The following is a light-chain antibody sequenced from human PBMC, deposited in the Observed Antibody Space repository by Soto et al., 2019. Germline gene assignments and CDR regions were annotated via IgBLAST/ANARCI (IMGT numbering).Light chain of an antibody. Sequence: QSALTQPASVSGSPGQSITISCTGTSSDVGAYTYVSWYQQHPDKAPKLMIYDVTNRPSGVSNRFSGSKSGNTASLTISGLQAEDGADYYCSSYTLSSTQVFGTGTKLTVL. J-gene: IGLJ1*01. V-gene: IGLV2-14*03. CDR2: DVT. CDR1: SSDVGAYTY. CDR3: SSYTLSSTQV.